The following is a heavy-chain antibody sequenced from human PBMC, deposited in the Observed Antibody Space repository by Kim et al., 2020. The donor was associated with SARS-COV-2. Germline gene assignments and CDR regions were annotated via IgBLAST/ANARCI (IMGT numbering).Heavy chain of an antibody. CDR3: AKAPEGVVTAAVIDY. J-gene: IGHJ4*02. Sequence: GGSLRLSCAASGFTFSSYAMSWVRQAPGKGLEWVSAISVSDGSSYYADSVKGRFTISRDNSKNTLYLQMNSLRVEDTAVYYCAKAPEGVVTAAVIDYWGQGTLVTVSS. CDR2: ISVSDGSS. D-gene: IGHD2-21*02. CDR1: GFTFSSYA. V-gene: IGHV3-23*01.